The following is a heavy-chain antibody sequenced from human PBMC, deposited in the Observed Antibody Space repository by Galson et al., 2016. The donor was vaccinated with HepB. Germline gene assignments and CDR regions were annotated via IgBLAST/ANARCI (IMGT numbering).Heavy chain of an antibody. D-gene: IGHD3-10*01. Sequence: SLRLSCAASGFRFSNCWMSWLRQAPWKGPEWVANIKQDGREKFYVSCVKGRFTVSGDTAKSSLYRQMNSLGAEDTAVYDCARAGWGMTVVQVAFDFWGQGTMVTVSS. CDR1: GFRFSNCW. V-gene: IGHV3-7*01. CDR3: ARAGWGMTVVQVAFDF. J-gene: IGHJ3*01. CDR2: IKQDGREK.